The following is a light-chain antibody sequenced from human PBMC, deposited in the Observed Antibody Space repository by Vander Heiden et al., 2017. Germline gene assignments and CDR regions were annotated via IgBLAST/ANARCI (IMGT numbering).Light chain of an antibody. V-gene: IGKV1-39*01. CDR1: QSISSY. CDR2: SAS. CDR3: HQYYSTPLT. Sequence: DIQMTQSPSSLSASVGDRVPMTRRASQSISSYLRWYQQKPGEAPKLLIYSASNLQTGVPARFSGSGSGTDFTLTISSLQAEDVATYYCHQYYSTPLTFGGGTKVEIK. J-gene: IGKJ4*01.